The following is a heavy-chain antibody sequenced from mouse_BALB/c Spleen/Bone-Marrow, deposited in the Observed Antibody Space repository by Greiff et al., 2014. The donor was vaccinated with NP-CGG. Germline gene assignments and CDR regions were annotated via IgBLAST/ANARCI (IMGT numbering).Heavy chain of an antibody. CDR1: GYTFTSYY. V-gene: IGHV1S56*01. CDR3: AREGNPYAMDY. J-gene: IGHJ4*01. D-gene: IGHD2-1*01. CDR2: IYPGNVNT. Sequence: VQLQQSGPELVKPGASVRISCKASGYTFTSYYIHWVKQRPGQGLEWIGWIYPGNVNTKYNEKFKGKATLTADKSSSTAYMQLSSLTSEDSAVYFCAREGNPYAMDYWGQGTSGTVSS.